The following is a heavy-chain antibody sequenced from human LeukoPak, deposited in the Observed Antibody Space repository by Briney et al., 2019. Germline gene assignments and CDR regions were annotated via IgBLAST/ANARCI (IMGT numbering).Heavy chain of an antibody. CDR1: GYTFTNCG. D-gene: IGHD3-10*01. J-gene: IGHJ1*01. V-gene: IGHV1-3*04. Sequence: ASVRVSCQTSGYTFTNCGMHWVRQAPRQSPEWMGWTTTGNGNTKSSQTFQDRVTLTRDTSASTAYMELNSLSSEDTAVYYCARVPLDDASRHYYPHWGQGTLVTVSS. CDR3: ARVPLDDASRHYYPH. CDR2: TTTGNGNT.